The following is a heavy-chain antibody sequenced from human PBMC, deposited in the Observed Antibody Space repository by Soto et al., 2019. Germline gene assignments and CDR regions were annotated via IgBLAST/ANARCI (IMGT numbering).Heavy chain of an antibody. V-gene: IGHV1-69*04. D-gene: IGHD3-9*01. CDR2: IIPILGIA. J-gene: IGHJ4*02. CDR3: ARDPMNDILTGYPDDY. CDR1: GGTFSSYT. Sequence: SVKVSCKASGGTFSSYTISWVRQAPGQGLEWMGRIIPILGIANYAQKFQGRVTITADKSTSTAYMELSSLRSEDTAVYYCARDPMNDILTGYPDDYWGQGTLVTVSS.